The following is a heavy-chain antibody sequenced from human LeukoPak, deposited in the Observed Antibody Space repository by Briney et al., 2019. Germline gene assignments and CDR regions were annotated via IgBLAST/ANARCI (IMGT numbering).Heavy chain of an antibody. CDR1: GGSISTGNYW. D-gene: IGHD3-16*01. Sequence: SETLSLTCDVSGGSISTGNYWWGWLRQPPGKGLDWIGIIFRTGKTHDNPSLRGRVSMSVDTSKNQFSLRLSAVTAADTAVYYCARQMGVGVWALDYWGQGALVTVSS. CDR2: IFRTGKT. J-gene: IGHJ4*02. CDR3: ARQMGVGVWALDY. V-gene: IGHV4-39*01.